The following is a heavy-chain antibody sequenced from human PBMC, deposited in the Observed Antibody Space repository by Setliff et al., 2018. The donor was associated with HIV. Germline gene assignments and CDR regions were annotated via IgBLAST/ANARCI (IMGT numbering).Heavy chain of an antibody. CDR2: IYPGST. J-gene: IGHJ1*01. CDR1: GGSIISDIFY. V-gene: IGHV4-39*01. D-gene: IGHD2-21*02. Sequence: SETLSLTCSVSGGSIISDIFYWGWIRQPPGKGLEWIGSIYPGSTKCNPSLRSRLTISLDSPTNQFSVTLSSVTAADTAMYYCARGQGLLFSLKYFQYWGQGTLVTVSS. CDR3: ARGQGLLFSLKYFQY.